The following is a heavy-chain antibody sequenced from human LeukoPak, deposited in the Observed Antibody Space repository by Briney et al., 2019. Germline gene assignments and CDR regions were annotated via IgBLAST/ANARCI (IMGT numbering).Heavy chain of an antibody. CDR2: IYYSGST. V-gene: IGHV4-39*07. Sequence: SETLSLTCTVSGGSISSSSYYWGWIRQPPGKGLEWIGSIYYSGSTYYNPSLKSRVTISVDTSKNQFSLKLSSVTAADTAVYYCARELLWFGELLQSFDYWGQGTLVTVSS. D-gene: IGHD3-10*01. J-gene: IGHJ4*02. CDR3: ARELLWFGELLQSFDY. CDR1: GGSISSSSYY.